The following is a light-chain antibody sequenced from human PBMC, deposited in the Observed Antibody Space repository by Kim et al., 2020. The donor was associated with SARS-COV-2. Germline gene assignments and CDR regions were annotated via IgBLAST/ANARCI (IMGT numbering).Light chain of an antibody. Sequence: DIQLTQSPSSLSASIGDRVTITGRASQDIANSLAWYQQKPGKVPQVLIYAAATLQSGVPSRFSGSGSGTEFTLTIGSLQTEDVATYYCQEYNSDPWTFGPGTKVDIK. CDR2: AAA. J-gene: IGKJ1*01. CDR3: QEYNSDPWT. CDR1: QDIANS. V-gene: IGKV1-27*01.